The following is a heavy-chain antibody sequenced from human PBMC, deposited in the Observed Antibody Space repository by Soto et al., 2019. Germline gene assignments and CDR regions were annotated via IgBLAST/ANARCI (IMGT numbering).Heavy chain of an antibody. D-gene: IGHD6-19*01. V-gene: IGHV3-21*06. Sequence: GGSLRLSCEASGFTFTSDSMTWVRQAPGKGLEWVSSISSHGRDIFYADSVKGRFTISRDNAKDSLHLQMNSLTGEDSAVYYCARGAALAGKLDLWGQGTLVTVSS. CDR2: ISSHGRDI. CDR3: ARGAALAGKLDL. CDR1: GFTFTSDS. J-gene: IGHJ4*02.